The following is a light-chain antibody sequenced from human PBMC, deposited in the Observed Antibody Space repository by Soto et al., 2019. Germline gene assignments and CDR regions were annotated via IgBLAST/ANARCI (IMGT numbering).Light chain of an antibody. CDR2: AAS. J-gene: IGKJ1*01. V-gene: IGKV1-9*01. CDR1: QGISSY. CDR3: QQYHIYSGT. Sequence: DIQLTQSPSFLSASVGDRVTITCRSSQGISSYLAWYQQKPGKAPKLLIYAASTLQSGVPSWFSGSGSGTDFTLPISSLQHDDFATYYCQQYHIYSGTFGQGTKVDI.